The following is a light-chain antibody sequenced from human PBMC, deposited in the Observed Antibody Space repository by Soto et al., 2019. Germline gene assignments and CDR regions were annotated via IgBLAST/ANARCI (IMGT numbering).Light chain of an antibody. J-gene: IGLJ1*01. CDR1: SSEVGGYNY. CDR3: CSYAGSSYV. Sequence: QSVLTQPRSVSGSPGQSVTISCTGTSSEVGGYNYVSWYQQHPGKVPKLMIYDVSKRPSGVPDRFSGSKSGNTASLTISGLQAEDEADYYCCSYAGSSYVFGTGTKLTVL. V-gene: IGLV2-11*01. CDR2: DVS.